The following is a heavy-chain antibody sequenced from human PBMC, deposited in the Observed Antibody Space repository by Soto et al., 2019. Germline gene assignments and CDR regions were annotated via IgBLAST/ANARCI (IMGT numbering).Heavy chain of an antibody. CDR1: GGSISSYY. CDR3: ARVRYYYDSSGYYQYYFDY. CDR2: IYYSGST. J-gene: IGHJ4*02. D-gene: IGHD3-22*01. V-gene: IGHV4-59*01. Sequence: KSSETLSLTCTVSGGSISSYYWSWIRQPPGKGLEWIGYIYYSGSTNYNPSLKSRVTISVDTSKNQFSLKLSSVTAADTAVYYCARVRYYYDSSGYYQYYFDYWGQGTLVTVSS.